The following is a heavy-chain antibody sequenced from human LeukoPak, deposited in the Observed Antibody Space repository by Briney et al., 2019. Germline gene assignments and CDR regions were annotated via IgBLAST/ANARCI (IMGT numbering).Heavy chain of an antibody. Sequence: PSETLSLTCTVSGGSISSGSYYWSWIRQPAGKGLEWIGRIYTSGSTNYNSSLKSRVTISVDTSKNQFSLKLSSVTAADTAVYYCARGLMARLIWFGESGLGSWGQGTLVTVSS. CDR1: GGSISSGSYY. V-gene: IGHV4-61*02. CDR2: IYTSGST. CDR3: ARGLMARLIWFGESGLGS. D-gene: IGHD3-10*01. J-gene: IGHJ5*02.